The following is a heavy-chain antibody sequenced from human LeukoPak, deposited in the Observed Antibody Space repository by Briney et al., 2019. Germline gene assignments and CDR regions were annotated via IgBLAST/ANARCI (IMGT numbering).Heavy chain of an antibody. CDR1: GYTFTSYY. CDR2: IIPIFGTA. Sequence: GSSVTVSCKASGYTFTSYYMHWVRQAPRQALEWMGGIIPIFGTANYAQKFQGRVTITTDESTSTAYMELSSLRSEDTAAYYCARDKRALVAAATNYYYYMDVWGKGTTVTVSS. CDR3: ARDKRALVAAATNYYYYMDV. V-gene: IGHV1-69*05. J-gene: IGHJ6*03. D-gene: IGHD6-13*01.